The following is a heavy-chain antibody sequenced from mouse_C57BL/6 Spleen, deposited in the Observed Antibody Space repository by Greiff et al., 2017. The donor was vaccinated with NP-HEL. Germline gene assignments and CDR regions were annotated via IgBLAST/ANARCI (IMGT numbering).Heavy chain of an antibody. CDR1: GYTFTSYW. Sequence: QVQLKQPGTELVKPGASVKLSCKASGYTFTSYWMHWVKQRPGQGLEWNGNINPSNGGTNYNEKFKSKATLTVDKSSSTAYMQISSLTSEDSAVYYCARSYYYGNAMDYWGQGTSVTVSS. D-gene: IGHD1-1*01. V-gene: IGHV1-53*01. CDR3: ARSYYYGNAMDY. J-gene: IGHJ4*01. CDR2: INPSNGGT.